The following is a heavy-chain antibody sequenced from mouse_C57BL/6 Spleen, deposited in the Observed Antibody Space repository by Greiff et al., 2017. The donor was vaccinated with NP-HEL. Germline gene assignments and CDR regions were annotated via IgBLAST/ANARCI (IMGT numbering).Heavy chain of an antibody. D-gene: IGHD2-5*01. V-gene: IGHV14-4*01. CDR1: GFNIKDDY. CDR3: TTGGRRSNPAWFAY. Sequence: EVQLQQSGAELVRPGASVKLSCTASGFNIKDDYMHWVKQRPEQGLEWIGWIDPENGDTEYASKFQGKATITADTSSNTAYLQLSSLTSEDTAVYYCTTGGRRSNPAWFAYWGQGTLVTVSA. CDR2: IDPENGDT. J-gene: IGHJ3*01.